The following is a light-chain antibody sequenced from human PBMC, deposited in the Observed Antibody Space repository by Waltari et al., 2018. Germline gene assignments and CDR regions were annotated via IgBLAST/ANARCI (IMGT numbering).Light chain of an antibody. CDR1: QNIGIW. CDR2: KAS. Sequence: DTQMTQTPSTLSASVGDSVTINCRASQNIGIWLAWYQQKPGEAPKLLISKASSLQNGVPSRFSGSGSVTEFALTISNFQPDDSATYYCQQYNAFPWAFGQGTRVE. V-gene: IGKV1-5*03. CDR3: QQYNAFPWA. J-gene: IGKJ1*01.